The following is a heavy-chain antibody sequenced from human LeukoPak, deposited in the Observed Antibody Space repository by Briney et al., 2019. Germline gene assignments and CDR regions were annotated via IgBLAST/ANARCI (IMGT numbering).Heavy chain of an antibody. V-gene: IGHV3-64D*06. CDR2: ISSNGGST. J-gene: IGHJ4*02. D-gene: IGHD1-26*01. Sequence: GGYLRRSCSASGFTFSSYAMHWVRQAPGKGLEYVSAISSNGGSTYYADSVKGRFTISRDNSKNTLYLQMSSLRAEDTAVYYCVKDPPVGATGYWGQGTLVTVSS. CDR1: GFTFSSYA. CDR3: VKDPPVGATGY.